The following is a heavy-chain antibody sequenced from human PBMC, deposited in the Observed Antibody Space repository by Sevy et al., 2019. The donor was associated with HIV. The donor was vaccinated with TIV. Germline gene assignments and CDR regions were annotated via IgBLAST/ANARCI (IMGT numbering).Heavy chain of an antibody. CDR1: GFTFSNYA. CDR3: AKGYGSGSPPDY. CDR2: ISGSGGST. Sequence: GGSLRLSCVASGFTFSNYAMNWVRQAPGKGLEWVSTISGSGGSTYYPDSMKGRFTISRDNFKNTLYLEINSLTADDTAVYYCAKGYGSGSPPDYWGQGTLVTVSS. J-gene: IGHJ4*02. D-gene: IGHD3-10*01. V-gene: IGHV3-23*01.